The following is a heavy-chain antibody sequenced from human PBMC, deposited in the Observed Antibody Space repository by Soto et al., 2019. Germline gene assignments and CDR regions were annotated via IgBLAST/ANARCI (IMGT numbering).Heavy chain of an antibody. Sequence: GGSLRLSCAASGFTFSRFELHWVRQAPGKGLEWISYISSSGSTAYYASSVEGRSTISRDNANNSVYLQMDSLRAEDTALYYCTRAAWFPYLSFYWGQGALVTVSS. CDR2: ISSSGSTA. D-gene: IGHD3-10*01. J-gene: IGHJ4*02. CDR3: TRAAWFPYLSFY. V-gene: IGHV3-48*03. CDR1: GFTFSRFE.